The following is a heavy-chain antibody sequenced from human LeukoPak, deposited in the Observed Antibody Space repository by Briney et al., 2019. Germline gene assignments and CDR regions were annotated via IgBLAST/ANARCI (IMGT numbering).Heavy chain of an antibody. V-gene: IGHV1-18*01. D-gene: IGHD2-21*02. J-gene: IGHJ5*02. CDR2: ISAYNGNT. Sequence: ASVKVSCKASGYTFTSYGISWVRQAPGQGLEWMGWISAYNGNTNYAQKPQGRVTMTTDTSTSTAYMELRSLRSDDTAVYYCARGRSLAYCGGDCYSSFDPWGQGTLVTVSS. CDR3: ARGRSLAYCGGDCYSSFDP. CDR1: GYTFTSYG.